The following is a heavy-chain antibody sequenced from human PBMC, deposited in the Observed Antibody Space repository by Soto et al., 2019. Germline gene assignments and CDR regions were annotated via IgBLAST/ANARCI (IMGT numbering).Heavy chain of an antibody. CDR1: GYRFSGYW. J-gene: IGHJ5*01. D-gene: IGHD2-2*01. CDR2: IDPSDSYT. Sequence: ESLKIFCKGCGYRFSGYWINCVRQMPGKGLEWMGRIDPSDSYTNYSPSFQGHVAISADKSISTAYLQWSSLKASDTAMYYCARHSDIVVVPAADNWFASWGQGTLVTVSS. CDR3: ARHSDIVVVPAADNWFAS. V-gene: IGHV5-10-1*01.